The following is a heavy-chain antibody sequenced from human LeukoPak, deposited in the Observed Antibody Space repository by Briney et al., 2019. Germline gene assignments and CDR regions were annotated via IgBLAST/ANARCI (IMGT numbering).Heavy chain of an antibody. J-gene: IGHJ4*02. V-gene: IGHV3-23*01. CDR1: GFTFSSYA. D-gene: IGHD3-22*01. CDR3: AKARLQYYDSSQYFDY. CDR2: ISGSGGTT. Sequence: GGSLRLSCAASGFTFSSYAMSWVRQAPGKGLEWVSTISGSGGTTYYADSVKGRFTISRDNSKNTLFLQMNSLRAEDTALYYCAKARLQYYDSSQYFDYWGQGTLVAVSS.